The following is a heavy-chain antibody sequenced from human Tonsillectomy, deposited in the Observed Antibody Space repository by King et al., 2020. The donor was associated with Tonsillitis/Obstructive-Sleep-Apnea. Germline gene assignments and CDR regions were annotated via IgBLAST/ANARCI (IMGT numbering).Heavy chain of an antibody. V-gene: IGHV1-69*19. CDR3: ARDKVRFRGWTPNWFDP. CDR2: IIPIFGTA. CDR1: GGTFSSYA. D-gene: IGHD3-10*01. Sequence: VQLVQSGAEVKKPGSSVKVSCKASGGTFSSYAISWVRQAPGQGLEWMGGIIPIFGTANYAQKFQGRVTITADESTSTAYMELSRLRSEDTAVYYCARDKVRFRGWTPNWFDPWGQGTLVTVSS. J-gene: IGHJ5*02.